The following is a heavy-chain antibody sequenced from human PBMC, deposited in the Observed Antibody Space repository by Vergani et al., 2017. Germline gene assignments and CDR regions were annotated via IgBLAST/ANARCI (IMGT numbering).Heavy chain of an antibody. CDR1: GYTFTSYG. D-gene: IGHD3-22*01. CDR2: ISAYIGNT. J-gene: IGHJ4*02. V-gene: IGHV1-18*01. Sequence: QVQLVQSGAEVKKPGASVKVSCKASGYTFTSYGISWVRQAPGQRLEWMGWISAYIGNTNYAQQLQGRVTMTTDTSKSTAYMELRSLRSDDTAVYYCARAVSTYYYDSSGYSPYYFDYWGQGTLVTVSS. CDR3: ARAVSTYYYDSSGYSPYYFDY.